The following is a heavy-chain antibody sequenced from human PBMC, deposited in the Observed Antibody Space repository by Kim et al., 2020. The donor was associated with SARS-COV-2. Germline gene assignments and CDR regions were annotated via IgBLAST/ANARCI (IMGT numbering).Heavy chain of an antibody. J-gene: IGHJ6*02. Sequence: GGSLRLSCAASGFTFSSYAMSWVRQAPGKGLEWVSAISGSGGSTYYADSVKGRFTISRDNSKNTLYLQMNSLRAEDTAVYYCAKKGTGDHYYYYGMDVWGQGTTVTVSS. D-gene: IGHD7-27*01. V-gene: IGHV3-23*01. CDR2: ISGSGGST. CDR3: AKKGTGDHYYYYGMDV. CDR1: GFTFSSYA.